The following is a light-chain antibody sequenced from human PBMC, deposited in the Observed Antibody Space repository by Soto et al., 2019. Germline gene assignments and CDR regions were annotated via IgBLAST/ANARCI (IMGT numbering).Light chain of an antibody. Sequence: DIVMTQSPDSLAVSLGERATINCKSSQSVLYSSNHKNYLAWYQQKPGQPPKLLIYWASPRESGVPDRFSGSGSGTDFTLTISSLQAEDVAVYYCQQYYSTPYTFGQGTKLEIK. CDR2: WAS. V-gene: IGKV4-1*01. CDR1: QSVLYSSNHKNY. J-gene: IGKJ2*01. CDR3: QQYYSTPYT.